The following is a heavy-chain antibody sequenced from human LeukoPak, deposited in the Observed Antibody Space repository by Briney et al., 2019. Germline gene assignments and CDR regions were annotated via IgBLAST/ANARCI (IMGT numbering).Heavy chain of an antibody. J-gene: IGHJ5*02. D-gene: IGHD3-10*01. CDR2: ISAYNGNT. V-gene: IGHV1-18*01. CDR1: GYTFTSYG. Sequence: ASVKVSCKASGYTFTSYGISWVRQAPGQGLEWMGWISAYNGNTNYARKLQGRVTMTTDTSTSTAYMELRSLRSDDTAVYYCARVPGEWFGELLLNWFDPWGQGTLVTVSS. CDR3: ARVPGEWFGELLLNWFDP.